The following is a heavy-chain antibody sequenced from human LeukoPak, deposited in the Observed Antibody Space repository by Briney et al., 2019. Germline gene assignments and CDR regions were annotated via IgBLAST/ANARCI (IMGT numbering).Heavy chain of an antibody. J-gene: IGHJ4*02. CDR3: ASSYYYGSGSYYIAFDY. CDR2: IYYSGST. V-gene: IGHV4-30-4*08. Sequence: PSQTLSLTCTVSGGSISSGDYYWSWIRQPPGKGLEWIGYIYYSGSTNYNPSLKSRVTISVDTSKNQFSLKLSSVTAADTAVYYCASSYYYGSGSYYIAFDYWGQGTLVTVSS. CDR1: GGSISSGDYY. D-gene: IGHD3-10*01.